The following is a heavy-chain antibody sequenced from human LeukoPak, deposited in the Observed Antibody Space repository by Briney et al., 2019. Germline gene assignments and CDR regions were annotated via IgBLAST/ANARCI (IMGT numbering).Heavy chain of an antibody. CDR3: ARVYAWFDP. V-gene: IGHV4-39*07. D-gene: IGHD5/OR15-5a*01. J-gene: IGHJ5*02. Sequence: SETLSLTCTVSGGSISSGGYYWSWIRQPPGKGLEWIGEINHSGSTNYNPSLKSRVTISVDTSKNQFSLKLSSVTAADTAVYYCARVYAWFDPWGQGTLVTVSS. CDR2: INHSGST. CDR1: GGSISSGGYY.